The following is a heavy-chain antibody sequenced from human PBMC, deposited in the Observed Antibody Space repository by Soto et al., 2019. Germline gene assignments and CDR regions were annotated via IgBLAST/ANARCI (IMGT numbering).Heavy chain of an antibody. CDR1: GFSFRNYA. CDR2: ISDTGSHT. Sequence: VQLLQSGGGLVQPAGSLRLSCAASGFSFRNYALSWVRLAPGKGLEWVSAISDTGSHTYYADSVKGRFTISRDNSKNTLFLQLDSLRSEDTAVYYCAKEMSIGLPSEYWCQGTLVTVFS. D-gene: IGHD3-3*02. V-gene: IGHV3-23*01. CDR3: AKEMSIGLPSEY. J-gene: IGHJ4*02.